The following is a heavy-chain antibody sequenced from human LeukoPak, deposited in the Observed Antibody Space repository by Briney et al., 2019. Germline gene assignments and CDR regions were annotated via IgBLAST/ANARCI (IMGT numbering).Heavy chain of an antibody. V-gene: IGHV1-18*01. Sequence: ASVKVSCKASGYTFTSYGISWVRQAPGQGLEWMGWISAYNGNTNYAQKLQGRVTMTTDTSTSTAHMELRSLRSDDTAVCYCARSSYSSRRGDYWGQGTLVTVSS. CDR2: ISAYNGNT. J-gene: IGHJ4*02. CDR3: ARSSYSSRRGDY. CDR1: GYTFTSYG. D-gene: IGHD6-13*01.